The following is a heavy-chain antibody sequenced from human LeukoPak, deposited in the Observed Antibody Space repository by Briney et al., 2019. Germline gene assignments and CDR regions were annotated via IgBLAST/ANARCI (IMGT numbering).Heavy chain of an antibody. Sequence: GGSLRLSCAASGFTFTNFDMVWVRQAPGKGLEWVSGISNGGDRAYYADSVKGRFTISRDNAKNSLYLQMNSLRAEDTAVYYCARGYSSGWYRDYYYMDVWGKGTTVTVSS. V-gene: IGHV3-23*01. CDR3: ARGYSSGWYRDYYYMDV. CDR1: GFTFTNFD. D-gene: IGHD6-19*01. J-gene: IGHJ6*03. CDR2: ISNGGDRA.